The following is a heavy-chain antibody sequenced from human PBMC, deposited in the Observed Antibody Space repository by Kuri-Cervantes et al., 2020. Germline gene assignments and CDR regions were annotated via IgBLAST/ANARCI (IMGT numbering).Heavy chain of an antibody. CDR2: TDWDDDK. Sequence: SGPTLVKPTQTLTLTCTFSGFSLSTSGMCVSWVRQPPGKALEWLALTDWDDDKFYSTSLKTRLTISKDTSKNQVVLTMTNMDPVDTATYYCAHRRTMNRGVPNWFDPWSQGTLVTVSS. D-gene: IGHD3-10*01. J-gene: IGHJ5*02. CDR3: AHRRTMNRGVPNWFDP. CDR1: GFSLSTSGMC. V-gene: IGHV2-70*12.